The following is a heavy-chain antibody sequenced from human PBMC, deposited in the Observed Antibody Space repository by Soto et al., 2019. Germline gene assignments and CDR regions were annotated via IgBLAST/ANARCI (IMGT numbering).Heavy chain of an antibody. Sequence: GGSLRLSCVASGFTFSSYSMNWVRQAPGKGLEWVSYISSSSSTIYYADSVKGRFTISRDNAKNSLYLQMNSLRAEDTAVYYCARDPRQTDYYYYMDVWGKGTTVTVSS. V-gene: IGHV3-48*01. CDR2: ISSSSSTI. J-gene: IGHJ6*03. CDR1: GFTFSSYS. CDR3: ARDPRQTDYYYYMDV.